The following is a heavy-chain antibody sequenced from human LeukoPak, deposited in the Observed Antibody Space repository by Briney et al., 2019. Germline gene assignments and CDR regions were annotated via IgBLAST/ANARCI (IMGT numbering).Heavy chain of an antibody. CDR2: INPNSGGT. CDR1: GYTFTGYY. D-gene: IGHD5-18*01. Sequence: ASVKVSCKASGYTFTGYYMHWARQAPGQGLEWMGWINPNSGGTNYAQKFQGRVTMTRDTSISTAYMELSRLRSDDTAVYYCARESKRIQLWLREYYFDYWGQGTLVTVSS. J-gene: IGHJ4*02. V-gene: IGHV1-2*02. CDR3: ARESKRIQLWLREYYFDY.